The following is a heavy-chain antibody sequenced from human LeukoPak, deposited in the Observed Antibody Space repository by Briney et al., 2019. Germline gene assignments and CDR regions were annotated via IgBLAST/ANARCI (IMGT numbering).Heavy chain of an antibody. D-gene: IGHD6-25*01. J-gene: IGHJ3*02. V-gene: IGHV4-59*01. CDR2: IYYSGST. CDR3: ARVKRLRGAFDI. Sequence: PSETLSLTCTVSGGSISSYYCSWIRQPPGKGLEWIGYIYYSGSTNYNPSLKSRVTISVDTSKNQFSLKLSSVTAADTAVYYCARVKRLRGAFDIWGQGTMVTVSS. CDR1: GGSISSYY.